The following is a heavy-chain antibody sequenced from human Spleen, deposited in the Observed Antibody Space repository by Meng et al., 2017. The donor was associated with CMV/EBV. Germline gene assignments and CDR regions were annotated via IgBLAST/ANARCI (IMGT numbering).Heavy chain of an antibody. V-gene: IGHV4-4*07. CDR2: IYTSGST. CDR3: ARDHAYYYDSSGLWYFDL. D-gene: IGHD3-22*01. CDR1: GGSITSYY. J-gene: IGHJ2*01. Sequence: QELLQESVPGLATPTETLALTGTVSGGSITSYYWSRLRQPAGKVLEWIGRIYTSGSTDYNPSLKSRVSMSVDTSKTQFSLKLSSVTAADTAVYYCARDHAYYYDSSGLWYFDLWGRGTLVTVSS.